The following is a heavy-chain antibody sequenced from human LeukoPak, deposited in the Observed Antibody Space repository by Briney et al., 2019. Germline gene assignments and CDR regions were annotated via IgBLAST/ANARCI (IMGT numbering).Heavy chain of an antibody. CDR2: ISGSGGST. J-gene: IGHJ4*02. V-gene: IGHV3-23*01. Sequence: PGGTLRLSCAASGFTFSSYAMSWVRQAPGKGLEWVSAISGSGGSTYYADSVKGRFTFSGATSNKIAHLEIDSLSAEDTAVYCSAKGGIIMTAMSGQPGVYDNWGQGTLVTVSS. D-gene: IGHD2-21*02. CDR3: AKGGIIMTAMSGQPGVYDN. CDR1: GFTFSSYA.